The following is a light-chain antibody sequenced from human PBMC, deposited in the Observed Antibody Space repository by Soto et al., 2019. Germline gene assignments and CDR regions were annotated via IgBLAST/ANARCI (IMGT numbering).Light chain of an antibody. J-gene: IGKJ4*01. CDR2: DAS. CDR1: QSISTF. V-gene: IGKV3-11*01. CDR3: QQRDSWPPRS. Sequence: EIVLTQSPATLSLAPGERATLSCRASQSISTFLAWYQQKPGQAPRLLIYDASNRATGVPARFSGSGSETHFTLSINSLEPEDSGVYYCQQRDSWPPRSFGGGTRVEIK.